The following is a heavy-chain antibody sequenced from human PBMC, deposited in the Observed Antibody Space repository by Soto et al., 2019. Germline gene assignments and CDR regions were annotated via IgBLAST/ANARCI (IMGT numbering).Heavy chain of an antibody. V-gene: IGHV3-66*01. J-gene: IGHJ6*02. CDR3: ATDTAMVTRSYYYYGMDV. CDR2: IYSDGST. D-gene: IGHD5-18*01. Sequence: PGGSLRLSCAASGFTVSSSYMSWVRQAPGKGLEWVSVIYSDGSTYYADSVKGRFTISRDNSKNTLYLQMNSLRGEDTAVYYCATDTAMVTRSYYYYGMDVWGQGTTVTVSS. CDR1: GFTVSSSY.